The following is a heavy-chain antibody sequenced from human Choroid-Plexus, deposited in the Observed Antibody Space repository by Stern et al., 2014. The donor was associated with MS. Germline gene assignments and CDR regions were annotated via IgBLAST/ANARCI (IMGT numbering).Heavy chain of an antibody. CDR3: ARDSGGMDV. CDR2: INYNGGT. J-gene: IGHJ6*02. CDR1: GASISSEDYF. V-gene: IGHV4-31*02. Sequence: QVQLQESGPGLVKPSQTLSLACTVSGASISSEDYFWTWLRQHPGKGLEWIGYINYNGGTSYNPSLKSRLTISLDTSKNQFSLRLSSVTAADTAVYYCARDSGGMDVWGQGTTVAVSS.